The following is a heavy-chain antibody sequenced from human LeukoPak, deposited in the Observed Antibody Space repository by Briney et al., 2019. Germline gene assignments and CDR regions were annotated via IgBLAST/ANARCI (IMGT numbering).Heavy chain of an antibody. Sequence: GGSLRLSCAASGFTFSDYYMSWIRQAPGKGLEWVSYISSSGSTIYYADSVKGRFTISRDNAKNSLYLQMNSLRAEDTAVYYCARGDVVLVDTAMVTADAFDIWGQGTMVTVSS. CDR1: GFTFSDYY. CDR2: ISSSGSTI. D-gene: IGHD5-18*01. V-gene: IGHV3-11*01. CDR3: ARGDVVLVDTAMVTADAFDI. J-gene: IGHJ3*02.